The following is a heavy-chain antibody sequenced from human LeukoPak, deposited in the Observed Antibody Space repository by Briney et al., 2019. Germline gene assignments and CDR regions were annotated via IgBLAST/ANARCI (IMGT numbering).Heavy chain of an antibody. V-gene: IGHV1-2*04. Sequence: ASVKVSCKASGYTFTGYYMHWVRQAPGQGLEWRGWINPNSGGTNYAQKFQGWVTMTRDTSISTAYMELSRLRSDDTAVYYCARVSHKYYYGSGSWYYFDYWGQGTLVTVSS. J-gene: IGHJ4*02. CDR3: ARVSHKYYYGSGSWYYFDY. D-gene: IGHD3-10*01. CDR2: INPNSGGT. CDR1: GYTFTGYY.